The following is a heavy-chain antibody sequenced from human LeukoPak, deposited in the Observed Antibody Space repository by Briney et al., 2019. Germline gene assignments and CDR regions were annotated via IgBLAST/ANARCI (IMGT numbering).Heavy chain of an antibody. D-gene: IGHD3-10*01. CDR2: INQHETEK. CDR1: GFAFSSYS. CDR3: ARDGGGFAY. J-gene: IGHJ4*02. V-gene: IGHV3-7*01. Sequence: GGSLRLSCVASGFAFSSYSMIWVRQAPGEGLEWVANINQHETEKFYVDSVKGRFTISRDNAKNTLFLQMNRLTSEDTGVYYCARDGGGFAYWGQGTLVTVS.